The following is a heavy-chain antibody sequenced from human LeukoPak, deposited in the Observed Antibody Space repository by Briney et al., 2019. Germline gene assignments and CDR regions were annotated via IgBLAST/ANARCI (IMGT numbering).Heavy chain of an antibody. CDR1: GFTFSSYA. CDR2: ISGSGGTT. D-gene: IGHD2-2*01. J-gene: IGHJ4*02. CDR3: ARLPAYCSSTSCYYDY. Sequence: GGSLRLSCAASGFTFSSYAMSWVRQAPGKGLEWVSAISGSGGTTYYADSVKGRFTISRDNAKNSLFLQMNSLRAEDTAVYYCARLPAYCSSTSCYYDYWGQGTLVTVSS. V-gene: IGHV3-23*01.